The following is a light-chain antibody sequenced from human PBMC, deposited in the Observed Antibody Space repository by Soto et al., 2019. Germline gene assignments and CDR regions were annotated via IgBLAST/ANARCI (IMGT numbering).Light chain of an antibody. CDR3: HQYGSSRHT. J-gene: IGKJ2*01. CDR2: GAS. Sequence: EIVLTQSPGTLSLSPGERATLSCRASQSVSSTYLAWYHHKPDQAPRLLIYGASSRAAGIPDRFSGSGSGTDFTLTISRLEPEDFAVYYCHQYGSSRHTFGQGTKVEIK. CDR1: QSVSSTY. V-gene: IGKV3-20*01.